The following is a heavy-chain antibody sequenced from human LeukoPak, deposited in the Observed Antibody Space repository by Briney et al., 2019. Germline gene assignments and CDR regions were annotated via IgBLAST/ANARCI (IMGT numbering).Heavy chain of an antibody. CDR2: IIPNTGGT. Sequence: ASVKVSCKASGYTFSGYYMHWVRQAPEQGLEWMGWIIPNTGGTNYAQKFQGRVTMTRDTSISTAYMELSRLRYDDTAVYYCTRDQGRYYDSSGYCDYWGQGTLVTVSS. CDR1: GYTFSGYY. V-gene: IGHV1-2*02. D-gene: IGHD3-22*01. J-gene: IGHJ4*02. CDR3: TRDQGRYYDSSGYCDY.